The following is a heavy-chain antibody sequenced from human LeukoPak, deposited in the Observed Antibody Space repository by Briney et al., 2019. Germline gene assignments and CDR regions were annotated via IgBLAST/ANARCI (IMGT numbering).Heavy chain of an antibody. Sequence: ASVKVSCKAPGYTFTGYFMNWVRQAPGQGPEWMGRINPKTGGTNYAQKFQGRVTMTRDTSITTGYMELSRLRSDDTAVYYCARGYGYYDFWSGYSSPFDYWGQGTLVTVSS. CDR3: ARGYGYYDFWSGYSSPFDY. J-gene: IGHJ4*02. D-gene: IGHD3-3*01. CDR2: INPKTGGT. V-gene: IGHV1-2*06. CDR1: GYTFTGYF.